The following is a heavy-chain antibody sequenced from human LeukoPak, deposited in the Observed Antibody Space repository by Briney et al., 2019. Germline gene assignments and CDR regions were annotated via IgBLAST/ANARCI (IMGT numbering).Heavy chain of an antibody. J-gene: IGHJ1*01. V-gene: IGHV3-43*02. Sequence: PGGSLRLSCAASGFTFSSYAMHWVRHFPGKGLEWISLISGDGGNTYYALSVEGRFTISRDNSKNSLYLQLSSLKRDDTALYYYAKDLNHYDSSGYRAEYFQNWGQGTLVTVSS. D-gene: IGHD3-22*01. CDR3: AKDLNHYDSSGYRAEYFQN. CDR1: GFTFSSYA. CDR2: ISGDGGNT.